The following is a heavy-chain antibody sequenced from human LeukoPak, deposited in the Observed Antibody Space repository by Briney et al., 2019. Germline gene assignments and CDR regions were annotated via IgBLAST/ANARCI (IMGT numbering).Heavy chain of an antibody. V-gene: IGHV6-1*01. CDR2: THYRSKWSN. CDR1: GDSVSSNSAA. J-gene: IGHJ4*02. D-gene: IGHD1/OR15-1a*01. Sequence: SQTLSLTCAISGDSVSSNSAAWNWIRQSPSRGLEWLGRTHYRSKWSNDYAVSVKGRITINPDTSKNQFSLQLNYVTPEDTAIYYCARLVSGIGGVWNNRYFNNWGQGTLVTVSS. CDR3: ARLVSGIGGVWNNRYFNN.